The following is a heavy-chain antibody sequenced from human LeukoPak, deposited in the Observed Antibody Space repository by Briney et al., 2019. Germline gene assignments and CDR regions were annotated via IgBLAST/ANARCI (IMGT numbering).Heavy chain of an antibody. J-gene: IGHJ4*02. D-gene: IGHD3-10*01. CDR3: ARGFGYYGSGSFFDY. V-gene: IGHV3-20*04. CDR2: INWNGGST. CDR1: GFTFTTYW. Sequence: GGSLRLSCAASGFTFTTYWMHWLRQAPGKGLEWVSGINWNGGSTGYADSVKGRFTISRDNAKNSLYLQMNSLRAEDTALYYCARGFGYYGSGSFFDYWGQGTLVTVSS.